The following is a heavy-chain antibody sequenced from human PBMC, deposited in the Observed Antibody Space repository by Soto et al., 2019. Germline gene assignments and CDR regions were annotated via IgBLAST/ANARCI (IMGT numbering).Heavy chain of an antibody. V-gene: IGHV3-33*01. CDR1: GFTFSTCA. Sequence: GGSLRLSCAASGFTFSTCAMHWVRQAPGKGLEWVAVVWYDGSEIHYVDSVKGRFTISRDNAKNSLYLQMNSLRADDTALYFCARDHYRYFDYWGRGTLVTSPQ. CDR2: VWYDGSEI. J-gene: IGHJ4*02. CDR3: ARDHYRYFDY. D-gene: IGHD1-26*01.